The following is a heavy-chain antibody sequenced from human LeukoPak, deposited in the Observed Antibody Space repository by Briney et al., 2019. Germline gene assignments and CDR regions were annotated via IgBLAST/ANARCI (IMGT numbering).Heavy chain of an antibody. D-gene: IGHD6-13*01. CDR1: GGSISSYY. CDR3: AREVASGAAGYFDY. CDR2: IYTSGTT. Sequence: SETLSLTCTVSGGSISSYYWSWIRQPAGKGLEWIGRIYTSGTTHYNPSLKSRVTISVDTSKNQFSLKLSSVTAADTAVYYCAREVASGAAGYFDYWGQGTLVTVSS. V-gene: IGHV4-4*07. J-gene: IGHJ4*02.